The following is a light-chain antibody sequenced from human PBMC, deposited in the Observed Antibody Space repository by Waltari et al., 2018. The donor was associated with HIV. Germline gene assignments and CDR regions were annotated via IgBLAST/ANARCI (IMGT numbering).Light chain of an antibody. J-gene: IGKJ1*01. CDR1: QNVGAF. V-gene: IGKV1-5*03. CDR3: HQYASFSGT. Sequence: DIRLTQSPSSLSASAGDRVAITCRAGQNVGAFLAWYQQTPGKPPKLLIFTASILEGGVPSRFSGSVSGSAFTLTINCLQSDDFANYYCHQYASFSGTFGQGTKVEL. CDR2: TAS.